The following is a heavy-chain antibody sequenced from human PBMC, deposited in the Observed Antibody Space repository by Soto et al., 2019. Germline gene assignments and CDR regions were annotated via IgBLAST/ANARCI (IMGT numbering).Heavy chain of an antibody. CDR1: GGTFSSYA. V-gene: IGHV1-69*06. CDR2: IIPIFGTA. D-gene: IGHD6-13*01. Sequence: SVKVSCKASGGTFSSYAISWVRQAPGQGLEWMGGIIPIFGTANYAQKFQGRVTITADKSTSTAYMELSSLRSEDTAVYYCARDQAAAGLRYYYYYGMDVWGQGTMVTVSS. CDR3: ARDQAAAGLRYYYYYGMDV. J-gene: IGHJ6*02.